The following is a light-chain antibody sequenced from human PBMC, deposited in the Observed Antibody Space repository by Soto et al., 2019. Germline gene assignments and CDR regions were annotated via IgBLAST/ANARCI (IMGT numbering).Light chain of an antibody. CDR3: GTWDNSLRAEV. CDR2: ENY. V-gene: IGLV1-51*01. J-gene: IGLJ2*01. Sequence: QSVLTQPPSVSAAPGQKVTISCSGSSSNIGHNYVSWYQQLPGTAPKLLISENYKRPSGIPDRFSGSKSGTSATLDITGLQTGDEGDYDCGTWDNSLRAEVFGGGTKLTVL. CDR1: SSNIGHNY.